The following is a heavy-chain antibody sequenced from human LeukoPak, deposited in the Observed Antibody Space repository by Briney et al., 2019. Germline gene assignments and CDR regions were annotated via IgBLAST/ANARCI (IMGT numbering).Heavy chain of an antibody. J-gene: IGHJ5*02. CDR3: ARRGYCSGGSCYGGWFDP. D-gene: IGHD2-15*01. V-gene: IGHV4-39*01. CDR2: IYYSGST. CDR1: GGSISSSSYY. Sequence: PSETLSLTCTVSGGSISSSSYYWGWIRQPPGKGLEWIGSIYYSGSTYYNPSLKRRVTISVDTSKNQFSLKLSSVTAADTAVYYCARRGYCSGGSCYGGWFDPWGQGTLVTVSS.